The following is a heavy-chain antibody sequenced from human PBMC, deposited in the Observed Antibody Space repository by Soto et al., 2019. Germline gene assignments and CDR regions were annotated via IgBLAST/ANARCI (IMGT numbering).Heavy chain of an antibody. D-gene: IGHD6-6*01. CDR2: ISAYDGST. V-gene: IGHV1-18*04. CDR1: GYTFTTYG. J-gene: IGHJ4*02. CDR3: ARDPASAYSSSSFDY. Sequence: QIQLVQSGAEVKKPGASVRVSCKASGYTFTTYGITWVRQAPGQGLERMGWISAYDGSTNYAQKLQGRVSMTTDSSTSTAYMDLRSLRSDDTAVYYCARDPASAYSSSSFDYWGQGTLVTVSS.